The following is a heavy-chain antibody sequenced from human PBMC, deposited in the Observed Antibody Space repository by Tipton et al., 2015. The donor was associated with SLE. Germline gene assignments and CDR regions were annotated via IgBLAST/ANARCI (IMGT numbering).Heavy chain of an antibody. V-gene: IGHV3-23*03. CDR2: FIYSGGKI. J-gene: IGHJ6*02. CDR3: ARQIAPIYGMDV. CDR1: GFTFSSYA. Sequence: SLRLSCAASGFTFSSYAMSWVRQAPGKGLEWVAFIYSGGKINYADSVKGRFTISRDESKNTVDLQMNRLRSDDTAMYYCARQIAPIYGMDVWGQGTKVTVS. D-gene: IGHD3-10*01.